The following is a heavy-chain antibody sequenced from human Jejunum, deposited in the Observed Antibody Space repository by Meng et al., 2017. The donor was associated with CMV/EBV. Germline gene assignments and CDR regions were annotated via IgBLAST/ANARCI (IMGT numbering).Heavy chain of an antibody. Sequence: CAASVFTFSHAWMSWVRQAPGKGLEWVGRIKSTAHGETTDYAAPVKGRFTISRDDSKNTLYLQMNSLKTEDTAVYYCTTEGGGYSLYWGQGTLVTVSS. CDR2: IKSTAHGETT. D-gene: IGHD3-22*01. V-gene: IGHV3-15*01. CDR1: VFTFSHAW. CDR3: TTEGGGYSLY. J-gene: IGHJ4*02.